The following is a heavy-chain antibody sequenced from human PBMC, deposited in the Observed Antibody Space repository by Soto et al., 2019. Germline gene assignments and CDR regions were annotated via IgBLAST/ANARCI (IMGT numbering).Heavy chain of an antibody. CDR3: ARGGISHWAYFYYMDV. Sequence: SETLSLTCVASGGSLSDSFWSWIRQPPGMALEWIGEINHLGSINYNPSLKSRVTMSVDTSKNQFSLTLNSVTAADTATYYCARGGISHWAYFYYMDVWDRGTTVAVSS. D-gene: IGHD2-21*01. CDR1: GGSLSDSF. J-gene: IGHJ6*03. CDR2: INHLGSI. V-gene: IGHV4-34*01.